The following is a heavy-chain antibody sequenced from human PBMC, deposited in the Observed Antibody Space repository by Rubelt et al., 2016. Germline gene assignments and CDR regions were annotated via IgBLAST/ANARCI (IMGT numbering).Heavy chain of an antibody. CDR3: ARGRELYYYGMDV. V-gene: IGHV3-48*03. D-gene: IGHD1-7*01. Sequence: EVQLVESGGGLVQPGGSLRLSCAASGFTFSSYEMNWVRQAPGKGLEWVSYISSSGSTIYYADSVKGRFTISRDNAKNSLYLQMNSLRAEDTAVYYCARGRELYYYGMDVWGQGTTVTVSS. CDR1: GFTFSSYE. CDR2: ISSSGSTI. J-gene: IGHJ6*02.